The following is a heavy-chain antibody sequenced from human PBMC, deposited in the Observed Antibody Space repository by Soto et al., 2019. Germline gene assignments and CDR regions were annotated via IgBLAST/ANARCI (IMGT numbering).Heavy chain of an antibody. Sequence: QVQLQQWGAGLLKPSETLSLTCAVYGGSFSGYYWSWIRQPPGKGLEWSGEINHSGSTNYNPSLKSRVTISVDTSKIQFSLKLSSVTAADTAVYYCARGGDSNYLDYWGQGTLVTVSS. CDR1: GGSFSGYY. V-gene: IGHV4-34*01. J-gene: IGHJ4*02. CDR2: INHSGST. CDR3: ARGGDSNYLDY. D-gene: IGHD3-10*01.